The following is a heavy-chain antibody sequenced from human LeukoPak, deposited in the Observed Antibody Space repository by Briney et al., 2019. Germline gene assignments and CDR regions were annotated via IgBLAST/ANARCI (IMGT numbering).Heavy chain of an antibody. V-gene: IGHV4-59*12. CDR1: GGSISNYY. J-gene: IGHJ3*02. CDR3: ARGVYYGSGRTDAFDI. CDR2: IFYSGST. D-gene: IGHD3-10*01. Sequence: SETLSLTCTVSGGSISNYYWSWIRQPPGKGLEWIGYIFYSGSTDSNPSLKSRVSISVDTSKKQISLKLSSVTAADTAVYYCARGVYYGSGRTDAFDIWGQGTMVTVSS.